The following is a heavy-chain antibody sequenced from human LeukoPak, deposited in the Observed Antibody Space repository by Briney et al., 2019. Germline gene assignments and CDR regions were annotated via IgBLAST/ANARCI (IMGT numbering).Heavy chain of an antibody. CDR2: IDSSGGTV. J-gene: IGHJ4*02. CDR3: ARELVGATFDY. V-gene: IGHV3-48*03. D-gene: IGHD1-26*01. CDR1: GFTFSNYE. Sequence: GGSLRLSCAASGFTFSNYEMNWVRQAPGKGLEWVSYIDSSGGTVNFADSVKGRFTVSRDNAQNSLYLQMNSLRAEDTAVYYCARELVGATFDYWGQGTLVTVSS.